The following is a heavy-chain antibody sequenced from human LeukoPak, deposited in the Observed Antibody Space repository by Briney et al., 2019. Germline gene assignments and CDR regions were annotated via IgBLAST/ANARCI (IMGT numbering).Heavy chain of an antibody. J-gene: IGHJ3*02. CDR3: ERDREADFVYGGDCWDAFDI. CDR1: GGSISSGGYY. Sequence: PSQTLSLTCTVSGGSISSGGYYWSWIRQHPGKGLEWIGYIYYSGSTYYNPSLKSRVTISVDTSKNQFSLKLSSVTAADTDVSYCERDREADFVYGGDCWDAFDIWGQGTMVTVSS. CDR2: IYYSGST. V-gene: IGHV4-31*03. D-gene: IGHD2-21*02.